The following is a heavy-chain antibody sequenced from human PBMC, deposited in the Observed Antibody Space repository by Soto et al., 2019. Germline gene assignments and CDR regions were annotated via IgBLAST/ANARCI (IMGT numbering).Heavy chain of an antibody. V-gene: IGHV1-69*06. CDR2: IIPIFDTT. D-gene: IGHD6-19*01. J-gene: IGHJ6*02. CDR1: GGTVSSYA. CDR3: ARVGWEIPPSFFGMDV. Sequence: ASVKVSCKASGGTVSSYAISWVRQAPGQGLEWVGGIIPIFDTTDCAQKFQGRVTLTADKSTSTAYMELNSLRSEDTAVYYCARVGWEIPPSFFGMDVWGRGTTFTVSS.